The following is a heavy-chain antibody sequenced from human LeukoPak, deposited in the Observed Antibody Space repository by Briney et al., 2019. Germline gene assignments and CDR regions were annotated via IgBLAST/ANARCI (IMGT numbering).Heavy chain of an antibody. CDR2: ISYDGSNK. CDR1: GFTFSICA. V-gene: IGHV3-30-3*01. Sequence: GGSLRLSCAASGFTFSICALQWVRQAPGKGLECVAAISYDGSNKNYADSVKGRFTISRDNSKTTLYQQMNSLRAEDTAVYYCARDEHLEFHDWCQGTLATVSA. J-gene: IGHJ4*02. CDR3: ARDEHLEFHD. D-gene: IGHD1-1*01.